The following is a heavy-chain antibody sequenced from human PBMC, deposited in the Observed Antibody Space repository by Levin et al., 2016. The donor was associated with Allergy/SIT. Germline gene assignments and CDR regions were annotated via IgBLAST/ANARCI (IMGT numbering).Heavy chain of an antibody. J-gene: IGHJ3*02. CDR1: GFTFSSYA. Sequence: GESLKISCAASGFTFSSYAMHWVRQAPGKGLEWVAVISYDGSNKYYADSVKGRFTISRDNSKNTLYLQMNSLRAEDTAVYYCAREGVPDAFDIWGQGTMVTVSS. CDR3: AREGVPDAFDI. CDR2: ISYDGSNK. V-gene: IGHV3-30*04.